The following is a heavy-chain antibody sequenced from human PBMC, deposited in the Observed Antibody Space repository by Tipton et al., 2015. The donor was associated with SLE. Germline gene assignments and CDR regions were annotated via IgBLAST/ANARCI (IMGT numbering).Heavy chain of an antibody. D-gene: IGHD3-16*01. CDR3: ARGDTVFDY. Sequence: TLSLTCAVYGGSFSGYFWTWIRQPPGKGLEWIGYIYHSGSTYYNPSLKSRVTISVDRSKNQFSLKLSSVTAADTAVCYCARGDTVFDYWGQGTLVTVSS. CDR2: IYHSGST. CDR1: GGSFSGYF. J-gene: IGHJ4*02. V-gene: IGHV4-30-2*01.